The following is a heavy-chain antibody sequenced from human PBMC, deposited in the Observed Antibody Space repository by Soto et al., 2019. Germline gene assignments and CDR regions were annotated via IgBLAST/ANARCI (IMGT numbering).Heavy chain of an antibody. D-gene: IGHD3-22*01. V-gene: IGHV3-30-3*01. CDR3: ARLSLTPLYYDSSGYYGAFDI. J-gene: IGHJ3*02. CDR1: GFTFGSYA. CDR2: ISYDGSNK. Sequence: HPGGSLRLSCAASGFTFGSYAMHWVLQAPGKXLEWVAVISYDGSNKYYADSVKGRFTISRDNSKNTLYLQMNSLRAEDTAVYYCARLSLTPLYYDSSGYYGAFDIWGQGTMVTVSS.